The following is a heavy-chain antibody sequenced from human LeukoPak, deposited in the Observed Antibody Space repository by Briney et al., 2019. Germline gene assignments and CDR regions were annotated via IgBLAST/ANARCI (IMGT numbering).Heavy chain of an antibody. D-gene: IGHD3-22*01. CDR2: ISGSGGST. CDR1: GFTFSSYA. V-gene: IGHV3-23*01. Sequence: GGSLRLSCAASGFTFSSYAMSWVRQAPGKGLEWVSAISGSGGSTYYAGSVKGRFTISRDNSKNTLNLQMNSLRAEDTAVYYCAKDINYDSSGYYDVGGGFDPWGQGTLVTVSS. CDR3: AKDINYDSSGYYDVGGGFDP. J-gene: IGHJ5*02.